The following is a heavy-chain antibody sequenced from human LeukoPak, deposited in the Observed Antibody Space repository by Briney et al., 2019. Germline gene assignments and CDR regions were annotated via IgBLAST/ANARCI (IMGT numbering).Heavy chain of an antibody. CDR1: GFTFDDEA. CDR3: AKGFRIAVAGTFDY. D-gene: IGHD6-19*01. V-gene: IGHV3-9*01. Sequence: TGGSLRLSCAASGFTFDDEAMPWVRQAPGKGLEWVSGISWNSGRIGYADCVKGRFTISRDNAKNSLYLQMNSLRDEDTALYYCAKGFRIAVAGTFDYWGQGTLVTVSS. J-gene: IGHJ4*02. CDR2: ISWNSGRI.